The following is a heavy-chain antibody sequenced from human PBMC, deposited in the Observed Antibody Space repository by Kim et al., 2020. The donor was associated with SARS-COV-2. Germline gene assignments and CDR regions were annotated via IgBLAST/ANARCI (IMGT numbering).Heavy chain of an antibody. CDR1: GFTFSSYS. CDR3: ARGEVAVAGTGYYGMDV. Sequence: GGSLRLSCAASGFTFSSYSMNWVRQAPGKGLEWVSYISSSSSTIYYADSVKGRFTISRDNAKNSLYLQMNSLRDEDTAVYYCARGEVAVAGTGYYGMDVWGQGTTVTVSS. CDR2: ISSSSSTI. J-gene: IGHJ6*02. D-gene: IGHD6-19*01. V-gene: IGHV3-48*02.